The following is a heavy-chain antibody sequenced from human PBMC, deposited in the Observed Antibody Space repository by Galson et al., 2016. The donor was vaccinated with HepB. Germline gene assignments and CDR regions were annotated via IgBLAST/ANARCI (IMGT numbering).Heavy chain of an antibody. CDR1: GFPLRSYA. CDR3: ARAQIPGYCSGGSCFGKGY. D-gene: IGHD2-15*01. V-gene: IGHV3-30-3*01. CDR2: ISYDDGSSK. Sequence: SLRLSCAASGFPLRSYAMHWVRQAPGKGLQWVATISYDDGSSKYYADSVQGRFTNSRDNSKNTLYLQMNSLRAEDTALYYCARAQIPGYCSGGSCFGKGYWGQETLVTGSS. J-gene: IGHJ4*02.